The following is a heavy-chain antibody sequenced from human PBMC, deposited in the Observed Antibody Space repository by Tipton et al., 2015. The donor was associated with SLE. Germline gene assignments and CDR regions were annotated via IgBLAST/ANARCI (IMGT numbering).Heavy chain of an antibody. CDR1: GGSIRSYY. D-gene: IGHD3-10*01. J-gene: IGHJ6*03. CDR3: ARGMRDGYYYYHYMDV. CDR2: IYYSGST. Sequence: TLSLTCTVSGGSIRSYYWSWIRQPPGKGLEWIGYIYYSGSTDYNPSLKSRVTISVDTSKNQFSPKLSSVTAADTAVYYCARGMRDGYYYYHYMDVWGKGTTVTVSS. V-gene: IGHV4-59*01.